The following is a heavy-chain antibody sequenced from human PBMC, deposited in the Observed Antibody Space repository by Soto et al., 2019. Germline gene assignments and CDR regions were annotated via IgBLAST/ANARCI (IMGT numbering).Heavy chain of an antibody. CDR3: ARGRRRDGYNSGHSDFDM. V-gene: IGHV4-59*01. D-gene: IGHD5-12*01. Sequence: SETLSLTCTVSGASISNYYWNWIRKPPATGLGWIGYIYYSGNTNYNPSLKSRVTISVDTSKTQFSLKLSSVTAADTAVYYCARGRRRDGYNSGHSDFDMWGQGTMVTVSS. CDR2: IYYSGNT. J-gene: IGHJ3*02. CDR1: GASISNYY.